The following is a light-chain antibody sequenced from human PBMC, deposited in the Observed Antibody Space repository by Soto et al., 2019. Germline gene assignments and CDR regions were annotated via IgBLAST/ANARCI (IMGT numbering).Light chain of an antibody. J-gene: IGKJ1*01. V-gene: IGKV3-11*01. CDR2: DSS. CDR3: QQRSDWPWP. CDR1: QSVSSN. Sequence: GLTKKQDTRYLSPGERATLSCLASQSVSSNLAWYRQKPGQAPRLLIYDSSNRAAGIPARFSGSGSGTDFTLTVSSLEPEDFVVYYCQQRSDWPWPFGQ.